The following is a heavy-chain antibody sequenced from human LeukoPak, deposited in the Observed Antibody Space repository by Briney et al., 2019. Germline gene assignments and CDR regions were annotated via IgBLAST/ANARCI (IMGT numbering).Heavy chain of an antibody. CDR1: GGSISSGGYY. J-gene: IGHJ6*02. Sequence: SETLSLTCTVSGGSISSGGYYWSWIRQHPGQGLEWIGYIYYSGSTYYNPSLKSRVTISVDTSKNQFSLKLSSVTAADTAVYYCARGPGSDDILTGPSYGMDVWGQGTTVTVSS. CDR2: IYYSGST. D-gene: IGHD3-9*01. CDR3: ARGPGSDDILTGPSYGMDV. V-gene: IGHV4-31*03.